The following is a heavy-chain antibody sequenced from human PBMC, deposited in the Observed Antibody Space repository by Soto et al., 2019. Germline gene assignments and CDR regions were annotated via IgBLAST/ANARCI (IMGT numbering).Heavy chain of an antibody. V-gene: IGHV3-30*03. CDR1: GFTFSSYG. J-gene: IGHJ4*02. D-gene: IGHD5-12*01. CDR2: ISYDGSNK. Sequence: QVQLVESGGGVVQPGRSLRLSCAASGFTFSSYGMHWVRQAPGKGLEWVAVISYDGSNKYYADSVKGRFTISRDNSKNTLYLQMNRLRAEDTAVYYCARKGYGGYFDYWGQGTLVTVSS. CDR3: ARKGYGGYFDY.